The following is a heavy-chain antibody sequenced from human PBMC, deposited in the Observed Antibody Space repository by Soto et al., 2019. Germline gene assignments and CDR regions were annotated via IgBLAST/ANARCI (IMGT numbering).Heavy chain of an antibody. J-gene: IGHJ4*02. V-gene: IGHV3-15*01. CDR1: GFTFSNAW. CDR3: TTDSSPGVVPAANAGPSIQNIVVVVAARH. CDR2: IKSKTDGGTT. D-gene: IGHD2-15*01. Sequence: KAGGSLRLSCAASGFTFSNAWMSWVRQAPGKGLEWVGRIKSKTDGGTTDYAAPVKGRFTISRDDSKNTLYLQMNSLETEDTAVYYCTTDSSPGVVPAANAGPSIQNIVVVVAARHWGQGTLVTVSS.